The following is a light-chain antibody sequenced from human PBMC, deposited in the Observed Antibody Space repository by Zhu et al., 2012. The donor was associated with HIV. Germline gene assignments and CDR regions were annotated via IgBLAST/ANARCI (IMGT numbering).Light chain of an antibody. V-gene: IGKV1-9*01. Sequence: DIQLTQSPSFLSASVGDRVTITCRASQGINSYLAWYQRKPGKAPKLLIYVASTLQSGVPSRFSGSGSGTEFSLTISSLQPEDFATYYCQQLNSYPPAFGPGTKVDIK. CDR2: VAS. J-gene: IGKJ3*01. CDR1: QGINSY. CDR3: QQLNSYPPA.